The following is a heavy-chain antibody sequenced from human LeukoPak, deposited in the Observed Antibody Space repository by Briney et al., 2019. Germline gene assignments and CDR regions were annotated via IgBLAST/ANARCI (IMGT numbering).Heavy chain of an antibody. CDR3: ARDLFLGTPDLFDY. Sequence: GGSLRLSCAAPGFIFSSYPMHWLRQAPGRGLEWVGVISFDGRIKDYADSVKGRFTISRDDSKNTLYVHMNSLRSDDTAVYFCARDLFLGTPDLFDYWGQGTLVTVSS. CDR1: GFIFSSYP. J-gene: IGHJ4*02. V-gene: IGHV3-30*04. D-gene: IGHD3-16*01. CDR2: ISFDGRIK.